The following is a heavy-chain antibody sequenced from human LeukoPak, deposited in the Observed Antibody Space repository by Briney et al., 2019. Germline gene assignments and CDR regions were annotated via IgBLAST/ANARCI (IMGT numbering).Heavy chain of an antibody. J-gene: IGHJ4*02. Sequence: GGSLRLSCAASGFTFSDYYMSWIRQAPGKGLEWVSAISGRGANTYYADSVKGRFTISRDNSKNTLYMQMNSLRAEDTAVYYCAKAVVIVPTATPFDYWGQGTLVTVSS. CDR2: ISGRGANT. V-gene: IGHV3-23*01. CDR3: AKAVVIVPTATPFDY. CDR1: GFTFSDYY. D-gene: IGHD2-2*01.